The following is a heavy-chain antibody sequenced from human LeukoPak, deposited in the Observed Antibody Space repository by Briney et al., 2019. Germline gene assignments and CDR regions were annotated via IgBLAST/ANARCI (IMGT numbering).Heavy chain of an antibody. V-gene: IGHV4-59*02. D-gene: IGHD3-10*01. CDR3: ARAPRILYHDGRVDAFDF. Sequence: SETLSLTCSVFGASVSDYHWSWTRQSPGKGLEWIGLIYFTGSTSYNPSLKSRVTISLDASKNQVSLKMTFVTAADTAVYYCARAPRILYHDGRVDAFDFWGQGPMVTVSP. CDR1: GASVSDYH. CDR2: IYFTGST. J-gene: IGHJ3*01.